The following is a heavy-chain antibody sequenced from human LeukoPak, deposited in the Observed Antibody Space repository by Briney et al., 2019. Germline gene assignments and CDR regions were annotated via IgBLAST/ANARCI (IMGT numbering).Heavy chain of an antibody. D-gene: IGHD3-22*01. V-gene: IGHV3-73*01. Sequence: GGSLKLSCAASGFTFSDSAMHWVRQASGKGLEWVGRIRSKANGYATAYAASVKGRFTISRDDSKNTAYLQMNSLKTEDTAVYYCTSFPDISGYWVAYWGQGTLVTVSS. CDR1: GFTFSDSA. J-gene: IGHJ4*02. CDR2: IRSKANGYAT. CDR3: TSFPDISGYWVAY.